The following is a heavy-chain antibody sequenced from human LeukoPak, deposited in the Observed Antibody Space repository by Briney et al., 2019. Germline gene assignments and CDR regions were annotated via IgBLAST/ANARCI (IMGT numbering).Heavy chain of an antibody. CDR2: IYYSGSA. CDR1: GGSISSGGYY. V-gene: IGHV4-31*03. J-gene: IGHJ5*02. CDR3: AREERAWFDP. Sequence: PSETLSLTCSVSGGSISSGGYYWSWIRQHPGKGLEWIGYIYYSGSAYYNPSLKSRVTISVDTSKNQFSLKLSSVTAADTAVYYCAREERAWFDPWGQGTLVTVSS.